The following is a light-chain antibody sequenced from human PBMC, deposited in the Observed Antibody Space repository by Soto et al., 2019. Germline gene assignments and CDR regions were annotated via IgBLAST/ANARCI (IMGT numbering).Light chain of an antibody. Sequence: QSALTQPASVSGSAGQSITISCTGTSSDVGGYNYVSWYQQQPGKAPKLMIYDVNNRPSGVSNRFSGSKSGNTASLTISGLQAEDEADYYCSSYTSSSTLVVFGGGTKLTVL. CDR1: SSDVGGYNY. J-gene: IGLJ2*01. CDR2: DVN. V-gene: IGLV2-14*01. CDR3: SSYTSSSTLVV.